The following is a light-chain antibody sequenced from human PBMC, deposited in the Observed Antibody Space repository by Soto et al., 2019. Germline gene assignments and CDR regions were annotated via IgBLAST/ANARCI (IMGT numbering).Light chain of an antibody. CDR2: STF. Sequence: QAVVTQEPSLTVSPGGTVTLTCASSAGAVNTGYFPSWFQQKPGQAPRALIHSTFKRHSWTPPRFSGSLLGGKAALTLSDVQPEDEADYYCLLFYGGAQIFGAGTKLTVL. J-gene: IGLJ2*01. CDR1: AGAVNTGYF. CDR3: LLFYGGAQI. V-gene: IGLV7-43*01.